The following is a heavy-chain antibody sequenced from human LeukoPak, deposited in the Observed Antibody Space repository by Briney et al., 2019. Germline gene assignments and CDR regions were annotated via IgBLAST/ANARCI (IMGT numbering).Heavy chain of an antibody. V-gene: IGHV4-31*03. J-gene: IGHJ4*02. CDR3: ARVIGDYYDSSGYYYFDY. CDR2: IYYSGST. CDR1: GGSISSGGYY. Sequence: KASETLSLTCTVSGGSISSGGYYWSWIRQHPGKGLEWIGYIYYSGSTYYNPSLKGRVTISVDTSKNQFSLKLSSVTAADTAVYYCARVIGDYYDSSGYYYFDYWGQGTLVTVSS. D-gene: IGHD3-22*01.